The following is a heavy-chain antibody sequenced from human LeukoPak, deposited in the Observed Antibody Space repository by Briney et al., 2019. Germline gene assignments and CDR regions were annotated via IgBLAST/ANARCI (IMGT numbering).Heavy chain of an antibody. J-gene: IGHJ4*02. V-gene: IGHV4-34*01. Sequence: PSETLSLTCAVYGGSFSGYYWSWIRQPPGKGLEWIGEINHSGSTNYNPSLKSRVTISVDTSKNQFSLKLSSVTAADTAVYYCARAPGYCSGGSCYSFTFDYWGQGTLVTVSS. CDR1: GGSFSGYY. D-gene: IGHD2-15*01. CDR3: ARAPGYCSGGSCYSFTFDY. CDR2: INHSGST.